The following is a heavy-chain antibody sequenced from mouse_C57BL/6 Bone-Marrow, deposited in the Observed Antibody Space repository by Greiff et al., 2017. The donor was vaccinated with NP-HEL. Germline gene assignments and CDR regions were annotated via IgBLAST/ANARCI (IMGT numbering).Heavy chain of an antibody. CDR1: GFTFSDYY. CDR3: ARWGLRGYYYAMDY. J-gene: IGHJ4*01. V-gene: IGHV5-16*01. CDR2: INYDGSST. Sequence: EVKLVESEGGLVQPGSSMKLSCTASGFTFSDYYMAWVRQVPEKGLEWVANINYDGSSTYYLDSLKSRFIISRDNAKNILYLQMSSLKSEDTATYYCARWGLRGYYYAMDYWGQGTSVTVSS. D-gene: IGHD3-1*01.